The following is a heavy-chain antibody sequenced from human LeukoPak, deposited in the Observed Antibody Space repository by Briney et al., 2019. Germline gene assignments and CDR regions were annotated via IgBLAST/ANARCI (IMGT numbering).Heavy chain of an antibody. D-gene: IGHD3-22*01. V-gene: IGHV3-9*01. CDR1: GFTFDDYA. J-gene: IGHJ4*02. CDR3: AKDSFYDSSGYLDY. CDR2: ISWNSGSI. Sequence: PGGSLRLSCAASGFTFDDYAMHWVRQAPGKGLEWVSGISWNSGSIGYADSVKGRFTISRDNAKKSPYLQMNSLRAEDTALYYCAKDSFYDSSGYLDYWGQGTLVTVSS.